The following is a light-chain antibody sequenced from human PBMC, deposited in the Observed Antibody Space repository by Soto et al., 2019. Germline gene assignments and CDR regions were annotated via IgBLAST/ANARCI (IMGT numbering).Light chain of an antibody. CDR2: DAS. Sequence: EIVLTQSPGTLSLSPGERATLSCRASQSVGSDYLAWFQQKPGQPPRLFIYDASTRATGIPDRFSGSGSGTDFTLTISRLEPEDFGVYYCQQYFTSPITFGQGTRLEMK. CDR1: QSVGSDY. J-gene: IGKJ5*01. CDR3: QQYFTSPIT. V-gene: IGKV3-20*01.